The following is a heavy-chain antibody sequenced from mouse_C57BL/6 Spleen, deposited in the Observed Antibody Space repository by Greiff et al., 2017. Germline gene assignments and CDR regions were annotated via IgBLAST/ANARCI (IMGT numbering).Heavy chain of an antibody. V-gene: IGHV1-82*01. CDR1: GYAFSSSW. D-gene: IGHD3-3*01. CDR3: AREGLRYFDV. J-gene: IGHJ1*03. CDR2: IYPGDGDT. Sequence: QVQLQQSGPELVKPGASVKISCKASGYAFSSSWMHWVKQRPGKGLEWIGRIYPGDGDTNYNGKFKGKATLTADKSSSTAYMQLSSLTSEDSAVYFCAREGLRYFDVWGTGTTVTVSS.